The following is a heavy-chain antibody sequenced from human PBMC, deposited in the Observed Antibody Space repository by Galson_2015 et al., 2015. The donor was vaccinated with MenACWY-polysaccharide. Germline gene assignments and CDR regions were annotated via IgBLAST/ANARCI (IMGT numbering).Heavy chain of an antibody. J-gene: IGHJ4*02. CDR2: IWFDGNNK. Sequence: SLRLSCAVSGFTFSNYGMQWVRQAPGKGLEWVAVIWFDGNNKFYADSVKGRFTISRDNSKNTLYLQMNSLRADDTAVYYCAGDDLSSHYESRGYFDYWGRGTLVTVSS. V-gene: IGHV3-33*01. CDR1: GFTFSNYG. D-gene: IGHD3-22*01. CDR3: AGDDLSSHYESRGYFDY.